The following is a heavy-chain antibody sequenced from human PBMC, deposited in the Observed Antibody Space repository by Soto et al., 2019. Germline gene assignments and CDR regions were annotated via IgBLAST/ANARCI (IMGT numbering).Heavy chain of an antibody. Sequence: QVQLVESGGGVIQPGRSLSLSCAASGFTFSSYAMHWVRQAPGKGLEWVALISYDGSNKYYADSVKGRFTISRDNSKNTLYLQMNSRRAEDTAVYYSARGDGYYDAHPPFDAGGQGTQDTVAS. D-gene: IGHD3-3*01. CDR3: ARGDGYYDAHPPFDA. V-gene: IGHV3-30-3*01. CDR2: ISYDGSNK. J-gene: IGHJ5*02. CDR1: GFTFSSYA.